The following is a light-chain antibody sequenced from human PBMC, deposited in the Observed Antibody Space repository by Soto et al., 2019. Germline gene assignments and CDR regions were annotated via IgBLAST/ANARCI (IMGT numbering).Light chain of an antibody. Sequence: DIQMTQSPSSLSASVGDRVTITCRASQVIITYLNWYQQKPGKAPRLLIYAASNLQSGVPSRFSGSGSGTDFTLSITSLQPEAFATYYCQQSYTTPYTFGLGTKLEIK. V-gene: IGKV1-39*01. J-gene: IGKJ2*01. CDR1: QVIITY. CDR3: QQSYTTPYT. CDR2: AAS.